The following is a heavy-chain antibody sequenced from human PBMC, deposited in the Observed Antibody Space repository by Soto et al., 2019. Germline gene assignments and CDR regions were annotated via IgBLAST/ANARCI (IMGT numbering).Heavy chain of an antibody. V-gene: IGHV4-59*01. CDR1: GGSISSYY. J-gene: IGHJ6*03. CDR3: ARVFEGLSDAYYYYYMDV. Sequence: PSETLSLTCTVSGGSISSYYWSWIRQPPGKGLEWIGYIYYSGSTNYNPSLKSRVTISVDTSKNQFSLKLSSVTAADTAVYYCARVFEGLSDAYYYYYMDVWGKGTTVTVSS. CDR2: IYYSGST. D-gene: IGHD2-2*01.